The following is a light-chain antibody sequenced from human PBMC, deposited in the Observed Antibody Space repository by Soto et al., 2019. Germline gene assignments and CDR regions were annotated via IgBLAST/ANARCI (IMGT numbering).Light chain of an antibody. CDR1: QSVSSN. CDR2: GAS. J-gene: IGKJ4*01. CDR3: QHYNNWPLF. V-gene: IGKV3-15*01. Sequence: EIVMTQSPATLSVSPGERATLSCRASQSVSSNLAWYQQKPGQAPRLLIYGASTRATGIPARFSGSGSGTEFTLPISSLQSEDFAVYSCQHYNNWPLFFGGGTKVEIK.